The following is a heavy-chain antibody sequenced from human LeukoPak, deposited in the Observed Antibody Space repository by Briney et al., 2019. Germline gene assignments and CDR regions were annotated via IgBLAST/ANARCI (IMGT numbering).Heavy chain of an antibody. D-gene: IGHD5-18*01. CDR2: IIPILGIA. CDR1: GDAFITYA. CDR3: ARESYSYGYDYYYMDV. Sequence: SVKVSCKASGDAFITYAINWVRQAPGQGLEWMGRIIPILGIANYAQKFQGRVTITADKSTSTAYMERSSLRSEDTAVYYCARESYSYGYDYYYMDVWGKGTTVTVSS. J-gene: IGHJ6*03. V-gene: IGHV1-69*04.